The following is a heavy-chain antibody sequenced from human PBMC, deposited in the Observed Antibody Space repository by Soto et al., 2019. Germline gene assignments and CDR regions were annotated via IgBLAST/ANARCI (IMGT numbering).Heavy chain of an antibody. Sequence: QVQLQESGPGLVKPSQTLSLTCTVSGGSISSGDYSWSWIRQPPGKGLEWIGYIYYSGSTYYNPSLQSRVTISGDTSQIQFSLKLSSVTAADTAEYSCARGNPPVDYWGQGTLVTVSS. CDR1: GGSISSGDYS. CDR3: ARGNPPVDY. V-gene: IGHV4-30-4*01. CDR2: IYYSGST. J-gene: IGHJ4*02.